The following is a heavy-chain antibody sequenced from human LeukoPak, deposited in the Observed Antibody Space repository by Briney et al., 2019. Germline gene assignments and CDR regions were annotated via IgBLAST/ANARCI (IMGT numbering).Heavy chain of an antibody. Sequence: SETLSLTCTVSGGSISSSSYYWGWIRQPPGKGLEWIGSIYYSGSTYYNPSLKSRVTISVDTSKNQFSLKLSSVTAADTAVYYCARVLRFLEWSFGDAFDIWGQGTMVTVSS. CDR2: IYYSGST. V-gene: IGHV4-39*01. D-gene: IGHD3-3*01. J-gene: IGHJ3*02. CDR3: ARVLRFLEWSFGDAFDI. CDR1: GGSISSSSYY.